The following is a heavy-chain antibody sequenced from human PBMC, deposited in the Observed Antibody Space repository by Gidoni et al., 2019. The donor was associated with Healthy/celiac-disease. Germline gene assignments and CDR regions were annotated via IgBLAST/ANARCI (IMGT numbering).Heavy chain of an antibody. CDR2: ISSSSSYI. Sequence: EVQLVESGGGLVKPGGSLRLSCAASGFTLSSYSMNWVRQAPGKGLEWVSSISSSSSYIYYADSVKGRFTISRDNAKNSLYLQMNSLRAEDTAVYYCAREYSSSWYRLGWFDPWGQGTLVTVSS. CDR1: GFTLSSYS. D-gene: IGHD6-13*01. CDR3: AREYSSSWYRLGWFDP. J-gene: IGHJ5*02. V-gene: IGHV3-21*01.